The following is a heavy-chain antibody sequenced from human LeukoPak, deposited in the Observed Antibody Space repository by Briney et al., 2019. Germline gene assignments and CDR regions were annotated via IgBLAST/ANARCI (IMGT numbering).Heavy chain of an antibody. D-gene: IGHD3-9*01. Sequence: GGSLRLSCAASGFTFSSYSMNWVRQAPGKGLEWVSSISSSSSYIYYAASVKGRFTISRDNAKNSLYLQMNSLRAEDTAVYYCARDWAIFDPDYWGQGTLVTVSS. V-gene: IGHV3-21*01. J-gene: IGHJ4*02. CDR1: GFTFSSYS. CDR2: ISSSSSYI. CDR3: ARDWAIFDPDY.